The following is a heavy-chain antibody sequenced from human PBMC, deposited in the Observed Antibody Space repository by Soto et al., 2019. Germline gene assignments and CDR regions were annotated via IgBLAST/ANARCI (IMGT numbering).Heavy chain of an antibody. CDR1: GFTFSTYA. CDR2: ISGGGSDT. V-gene: IGHV3-23*01. Sequence: GGSLRLSCAASGFTFSTYAMSWVRQAPGKGLEWVSAISGGGSDTHHANSVKGRFTISRDNSISTLYLQMNSLRTEDTAVYYCAHPRGYGVFGAYDTWGRGALVTVSS. J-gene: IGHJ5*02. D-gene: IGHD2-8*01. CDR3: AHPRGYGVFGAYDT.